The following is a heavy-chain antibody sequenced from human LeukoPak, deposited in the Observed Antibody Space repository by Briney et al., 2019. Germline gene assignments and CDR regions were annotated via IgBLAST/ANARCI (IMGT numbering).Heavy chain of an antibody. Sequence: PGGSLRLSCVASGFTFGKYWMSWVRQAPGKGLEWVAVIWYDGSNKYYADSVKGRFTISRDNSKNTLYLQMNSLRAEDTAVYYCARDPYDSSAIGAFDIWGQGTMVTVSS. CDR1: GFTFGKYW. D-gene: IGHD3-22*01. V-gene: IGHV3-33*07. J-gene: IGHJ3*02. CDR3: ARDPYDSSAIGAFDI. CDR2: IWYDGSNK.